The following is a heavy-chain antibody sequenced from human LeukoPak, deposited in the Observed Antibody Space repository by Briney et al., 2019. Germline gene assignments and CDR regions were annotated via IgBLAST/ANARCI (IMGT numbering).Heavy chain of an antibody. D-gene: IGHD6-19*01. CDR2: ISAYNGNT. V-gene: IGHV1-18*01. J-gene: IGHJ3*02. CDR1: GYTFTSYG. Sequence: ASVKVSCKASGYTFTSYGISWVRQAPGQGLEWMGWISAYNGNTNYAQKLQGRVTMTRDTSTSTVYMELSSLRSEDTAVYYCARPLAPSGSQQWLVRNDAFDIWGQGTMVTVSS. CDR3: ARPLAPSGSQQWLVRNDAFDI.